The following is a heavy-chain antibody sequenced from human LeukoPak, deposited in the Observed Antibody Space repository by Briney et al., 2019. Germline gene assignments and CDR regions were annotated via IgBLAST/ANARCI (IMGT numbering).Heavy chain of an antibody. V-gene: IGHV1-2*04. CDR2: INPNSGGT. CDR3: ARSVAYYYGMDV. Sequence: ASVKVSCKASGYTFTGYYMHWVRQAPGQGLEWMGWINPNSGGTNYAQKFQGWVTTTRDTSISTAYMELSRLRSDDTAVYYCARSVAYYYGMDVWGQGTTVTVSS. J-gene: IGHJ6*02. D-gene: IGHD6-19*01. CDR1: GYTFTGYY.